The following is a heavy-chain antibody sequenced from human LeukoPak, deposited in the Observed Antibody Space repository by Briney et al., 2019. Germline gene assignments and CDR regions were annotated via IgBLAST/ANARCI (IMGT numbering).Heavy chain of an antibody. J-gene: IGHJ4*02. CDR3: ARSINYSNYLLDS. CDR2: ISASGATT. Sequence: GGSLRLSCAASGFNFRDYDMTWVRQAPGKGLEWVASISASGATTNYADSVGGLFTISRDNSNKVTYLRMNSLRAEDTAVFYCARSINYSNYLLDSWGQGTRVTVSS. CDR1: GFNFRDYD. D-gene: IGHD4-11*01. V-gene: IGHV3-23*01.